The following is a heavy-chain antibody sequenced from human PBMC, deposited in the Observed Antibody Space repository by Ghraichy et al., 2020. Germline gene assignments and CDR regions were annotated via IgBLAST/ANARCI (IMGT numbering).Heavy chain of an antibody. J-gene: IGHJ6*02. V-gene: IGHV3-7*04. Sequence: GGSLRLSCAASGFTFSSYWMSWVRQAPGKGLEWVANIKQDGSEKYYVDSVKGRFTISRDNAKNSLYLQMNSLRAEDTAVYYCARESSGYYNRYYYYYGMDVWGQGTTVTVSS. CDR1: GFTFSSYW. CDR2: IKQDGSEK. D-gene: IGHD3-22*01. CDR3: ARESSGYYNRYYYYYGMDV.